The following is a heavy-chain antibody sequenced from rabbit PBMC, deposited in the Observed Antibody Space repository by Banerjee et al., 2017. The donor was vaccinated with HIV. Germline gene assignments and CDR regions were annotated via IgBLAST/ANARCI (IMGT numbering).Heavy chain of an antibody. D-gene: IGHD7-1*01. CDR3: ARGDGAYAGYDGL. J-gene: IGHJ4*01. V-gene: IGHV1S40*01. Sequence: QSVEESGGDLVNPGASLTLTCTASGFTLSCYWRCRVRQAPGKGLEWIACMDAGSSGSTNYASWAKGRFTISKTSSTTVTLQMTSLTAADTATYFCARGDGAYAGYDGLWGPGTLVT. CDR2: MDAGSSGST. CDR1: GFTLSCYW.